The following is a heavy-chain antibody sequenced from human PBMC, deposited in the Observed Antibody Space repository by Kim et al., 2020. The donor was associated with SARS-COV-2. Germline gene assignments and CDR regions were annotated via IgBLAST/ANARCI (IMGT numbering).Heavy chain of an antibody. CDR3: ASTYGGNWWFDP. CDR1: GDTFRSYV. CDR2: ITPLFDTT. Sequence: SVKVSCKASGDTFRSYVFSWVRQAPGQGPEWMGRITPLFDTTNYAQKFQCRLTITADESSTTAYMELTSLRSDDTAVYYCASTYGGNWWFDPWGQGTLV. J-gene: IGHJ5*02. D-gene: IGHD3-16*01. V-gene: IGHV1-69*13.